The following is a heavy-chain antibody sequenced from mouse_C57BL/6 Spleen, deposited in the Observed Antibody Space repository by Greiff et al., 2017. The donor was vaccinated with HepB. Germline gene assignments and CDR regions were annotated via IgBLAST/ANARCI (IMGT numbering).Heavy chain of an antibody. D-gene: IGHD1-1*01. CDR3: ARMAYGSSYEYFDY. J-gene: IGHJ2*01. Sequence: VHVKQSGPELVEPGASVKISCKASGYSFTDYNMNWVKQSNGKSLEWIGVINPNYGTTSYNQKFKGKATLTVDQSSSTAYMQLNSLTSEDSAVYYCARMAYGSSYEYFDYWGQGTTLTVSS. CDR1: GYSFTDYN. V-gene: IGHV1-39*01. CDR2: INPNYGTT.